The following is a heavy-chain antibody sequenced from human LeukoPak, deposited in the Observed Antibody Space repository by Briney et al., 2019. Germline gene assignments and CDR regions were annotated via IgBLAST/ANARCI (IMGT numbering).Heavy chain of an antibody. Sequence: GGSLRLSCAVSGFAFGSEAMSWVRQSPARGLEWVASISPGGGTTYYADSVKGRFTISRDNSKNTLYLQMNSLRAEDTAVYYCAKDGRVIAVAGTSGWFDPWGQGTLVTVSS. CDR1: GFAFGSEA. CDR2: ISPGGGTT. J-gene: IGHJ5*02. CDR3: AKDGRVIAVAGTSGWFDP. D-gene: IGHD6-19*01. V-gene: IGHV3-23*01.